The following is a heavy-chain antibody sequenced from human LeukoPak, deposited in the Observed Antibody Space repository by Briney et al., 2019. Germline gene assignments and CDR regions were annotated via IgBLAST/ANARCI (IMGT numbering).Heavy chain of an antibody. Sequence: GGSPRLSCAASGFTFSSYWMHWVRQALGKGLVWVSRINSVGSSTSYADSVKGRFTISRDNAKNTLYLQMNSLRAEDTAVYYCARAPPVYYYYYGMDVWGQGTTVTVSS. D-gene: IGHD2-2*01. CDR1: GFTFSSYW. J-gene: IGHJ6*02. CDR2: INSVGSST. V-gene: IGHV3-74*01. CDR3: ARAPPVYYYYYGMDV.